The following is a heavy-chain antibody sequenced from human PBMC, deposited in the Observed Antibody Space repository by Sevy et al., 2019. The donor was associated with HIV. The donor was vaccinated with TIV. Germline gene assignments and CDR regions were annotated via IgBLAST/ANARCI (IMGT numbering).Heavy chain of an antibody. V-gene: IGHV3-23*01. J-gene: IGHJ4*02. CDR3: ARKYDSSGYFDY. D-gene: IGHD3-22*01. CDR1: GFTFSNYA. CDR2: IRGSGGSGDKT. Sequence: GGSLRLSCAASGFTFSNYAMNWVRQAPAKGLEWVSGIRGSGGSGDKTNYADSVKGRFTISRDDSKNSLYLQLNSLRAEDTAIYYCARKYDSSGYFDYWGQGTLVTVSS.